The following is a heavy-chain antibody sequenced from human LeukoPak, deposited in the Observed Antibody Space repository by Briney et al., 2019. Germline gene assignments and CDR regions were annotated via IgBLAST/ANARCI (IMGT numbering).Heavy chain of an antibody. J-gene: IGHJ5*02. V-gene: IGHV4-59*01. D-gene: IGHD6-13*01. CDR3: ARASIISIAAAIGSFDP. CDR1: GVAISSYY. CDR2: IYYSGST. Sequence: SETLSLTCTVSGVAISSYYWSWIRQPPGKGLEWIGYIYYSGSTNYNPSLTSRVTISVDTSKNQFSLKLSSVTAADTAVYYCARASIISIAAAIGSFDPWGQGTLVTVSS.